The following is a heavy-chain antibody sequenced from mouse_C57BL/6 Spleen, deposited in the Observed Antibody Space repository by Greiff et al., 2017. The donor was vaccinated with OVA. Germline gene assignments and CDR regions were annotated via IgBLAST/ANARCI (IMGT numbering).Heavy chain of an antibody. Sequence: QVQLQQSGPELVKPGASVKLSCKASGYAFSSSWMNWVKQRPGKGLEWIGRIYPGDGDTNYNGKFKGKATLTADKSSSTAYMQLSSLTSEDSAVYFCARSTGPCFDYWGQGTTLTVSA. J-gene: IGHJ2*01. CDR3: ARSTGPCFDY. V-gene: IGHV1-82*01. CDR1: GYAFSSSW. D-gene: IGHD4-1*02. CDR2: IYPGDGDT.